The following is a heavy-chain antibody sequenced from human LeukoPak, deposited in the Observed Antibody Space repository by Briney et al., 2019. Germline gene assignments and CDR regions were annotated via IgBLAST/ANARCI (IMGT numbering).Heavy chain of an antibody. D-gene: IGHD6-19*01. J-gene: IGHJ3*02. Sequence: GASVKVSCKASGYTFTGYYMHWVRQAPGQGLEWMGIINPSGGSTSYAQKFQGRVTMTRDTSTSTVYMELSSLRSEDTAVYYCARSSGWRAFDIWGQGTMVTVSS. V-gene: IGHV1-46*01. CDR2: INPSGGST. CDR1: GYTFTGYY. CDR3: ARSSGWRAFDI.